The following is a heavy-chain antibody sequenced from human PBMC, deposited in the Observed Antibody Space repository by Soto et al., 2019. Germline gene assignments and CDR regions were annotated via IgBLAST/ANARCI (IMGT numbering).Heavy chain of an antibody. CDR1: GGSFSGYY. D-gene: IGHD3-3*01. Sequence: SETLSLTCAVYGGSFSGYYWNWLRQPPGKGLEWIGYIYYSGTTYYNPSLKSRVTMSVDTSKNQFSLKLTSVTAADTAVYYCARQGIFGVVIYFDYWGQGTLVTVSS. CDR2: IYYSGTT. J-gene: IGHJ4*02. V-gene: IGHV4-59*04. CDR3: ARQGIFGVVIYFDY.